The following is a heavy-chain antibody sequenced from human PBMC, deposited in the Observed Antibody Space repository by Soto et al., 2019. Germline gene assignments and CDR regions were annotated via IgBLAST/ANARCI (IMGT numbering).Heavy chain of an antibody. J-gene: IGHJ2*01. V-gene: IGHV4-59*01. Sequence: QVQLQESGPGLVKPSETLSLTCTVSGDSISSYYWSWIRQPPGKGLEWIGYIYYSGSTNYNPSLKSRVTISVDTSKNQFSLKLTSLTAADTAVYYCAREVNRDTLTSANTFWHFDLWGRGTQVTVSS. D-gene: IGHD3-9*01. CDR2: IYYSGST. CDR3: AREVNRDTLTSANTFWHFDL. CDR1: GDSISSYY.